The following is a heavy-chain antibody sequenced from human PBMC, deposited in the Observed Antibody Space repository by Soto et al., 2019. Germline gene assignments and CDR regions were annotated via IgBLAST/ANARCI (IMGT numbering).Heavy chain of an antibody. CDR1: GFTFSTYA. J-gene: IGHJ5*01. Sequence: QVPLVESGGGVVQPGRSLRLSCAASGFTFSTYALHWVRQAPGQGLEWVALISTDGSNKYYADSVKGRFTISRDNSKSTLYLQVNSLRAEDTAVYYCASAGHSSGWYVDSWGQGTLVTVSS. CDR2: ISTDGSNK. D-gene: IGHD6-19*01. V-gene: IGHV3-30*17. CDR3: ASAGHSSGWYVDS.